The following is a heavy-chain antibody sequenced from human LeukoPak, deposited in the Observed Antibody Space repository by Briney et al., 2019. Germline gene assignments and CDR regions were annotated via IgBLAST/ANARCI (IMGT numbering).Heavy chain of an antibody. V-gene: IGHV4-39*07. Sequence: PSETLSLTCTVSGGSISSSSYYWGWIRQPPGKGLEWIGSIYYSGSTYYNPSLKSRVTMSVDTSKNQFSLKLSSVTAADTAVYYCARGGTMIVVVINEGDNWFDPWGQGTLVTVSS. D-gene: IGHD3-22*01. CDR2: IYYSGST. J-gene: IGHJ5*02. CDR1: GGSISSSSYY. CDR3: ARGGTMIVVVINEGDNWFDP.